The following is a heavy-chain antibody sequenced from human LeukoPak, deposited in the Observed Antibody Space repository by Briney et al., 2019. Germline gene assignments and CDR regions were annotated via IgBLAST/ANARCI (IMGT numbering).Heavy chain of an antibody. V-gene: IGHV3-7*01. CDR1: GFTFSSYE. CDR3: VKPYYFSSGSLN. CDR2: IKQDGSEK. Sequence: PGGSLRLSCAASGFTFSSYEMSWVRQAPGKGLEWVANIKQDGSEKYYVDSVKGRFTISRDNAKNSLYLQMNSLRAEDTAVYYCVKPYYFSSGSLNWGQGTLVTVSS. D-gene: IGHD3-10*01. J-gene: IGHJ4*02.